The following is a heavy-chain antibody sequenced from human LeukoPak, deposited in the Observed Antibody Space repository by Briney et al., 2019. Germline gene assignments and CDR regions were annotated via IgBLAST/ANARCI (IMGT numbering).Heavy chain of an antibody. D-gene: IGHD5-24*01. CDR1: GGTFSSYA. Sequence: SVKVSCKASGGTFSSYAISWVRQAPGQGLEWMGGIIPIFGTANYAQKFQGRVTITADESTSTVYMELSSLRSEDTAVYYCARERREEMATYYYYYYMDVWGKGTTVTISS. CDR3: ARERREEMATYYYYYYMDV. J-gene: IGHJ6*03. V-gene: IGHV1-69*13. CDR2: IIPIFGTA.